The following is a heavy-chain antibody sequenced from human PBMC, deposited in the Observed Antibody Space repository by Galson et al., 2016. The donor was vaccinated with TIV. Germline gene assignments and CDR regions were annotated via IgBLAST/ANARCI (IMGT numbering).Heavy chain of an antibody. Sequence: SLRLSCAASGFSVTTYYISWVRQAPGRGLEWVSVLYVGGTTYYTDSVKGRFTISRDTSKNTLYLQMDDLRAEDTAIYYCARAGGSNWNFFDYWGQGTLVTVSS. CDR2: LYVGGTT. V-gene: IGHV3-53*01. D-gene: IGHD1-7*01. CDR1: GFSVTTYY. J-gene: IGHJ4*02. CDR3: ARAGGSNWNFFDY.